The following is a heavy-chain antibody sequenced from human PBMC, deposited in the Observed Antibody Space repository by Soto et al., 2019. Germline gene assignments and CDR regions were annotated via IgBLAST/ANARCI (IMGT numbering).Heavy chain of an antibody. J-gene: IGHJ6*03. CDR1: GFTFSSYT. CDR2: ISSSSGYI. CDR3: ARSPVVPATYYFYSYMDV. Sequence: EVQLVESGGALVKPGGSLRLSCAASGFTFSSYTMNWVRQAPGKGLEWVSSISSSSGYIYYADSVKGRFTISRDNAKNSLYLQMNSLRAEDTAVYYCARSPVVPATYYFYSYMDVWGKGTTVTVSS. V-gene: IGHV3-21*01. D-gene: IGHD2-15*01.